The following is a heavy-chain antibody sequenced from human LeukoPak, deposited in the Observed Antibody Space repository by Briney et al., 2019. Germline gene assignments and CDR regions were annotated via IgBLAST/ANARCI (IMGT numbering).Heavy chain of an antibody. Sequence: ASVKVSCKASGYTFTSYGISWVRQAPGQGLEWMGWISAYNGNTNYAQKLQGRVTMTTDTSTSTAYMELRSLRSDDTAVYYCARAPTDYDFWSGYPGPDYYYYYMDVWGKGTTVTVSS. V-gene: IGHV1-18*01. J-gene: IGHJ6*03. D-gene: IGHD3-3*01. CDR3: ARAPTDYDFWSGYPGPDYYYYYMDV. CDR2: ISAYNGNT. CDR1: GYTFTSYG.